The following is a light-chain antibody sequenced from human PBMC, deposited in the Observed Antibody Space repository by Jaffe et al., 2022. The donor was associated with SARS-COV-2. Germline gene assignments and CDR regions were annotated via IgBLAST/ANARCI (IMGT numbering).Light chain of an antibody. Sequence: DIQMTQSPSSLSASVGDRVTITCRASQSIDYYVKWYQQRPGRPPKLLIYAASRLPSGVPSRFSGSGSGTDFTLTISSLQPDDVATYYCHQTYIAPKFFGQGTKLEIK. V-gene: IGKV1-39*01. CDR3: HQTYIAPKF. J-gene: IGKJ2*01. CDR1: QSIDYY. CDR2: AAS.